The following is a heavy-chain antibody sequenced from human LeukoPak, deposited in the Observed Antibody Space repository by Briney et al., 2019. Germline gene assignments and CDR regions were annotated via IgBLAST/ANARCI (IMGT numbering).Heavy chain of an antibody. D-gene: IGHD1-26*01. CDR1: GGTFSIYA. CDR2: IIPIFGTA. V-gene: IGHV1-69*13. Sequence: ASVKVSCKASGGTFSIYAISWVRQAPGQGLEWMGGIIPIFGTANYAQKFQGRVTITADESTSTAYMELSSLRSEDTAVYYCASSNPELLQPFDYWGQGTLVTVSS. J-gene: IGHJ4*02. CDR3: ASSNPELLQPFDY.